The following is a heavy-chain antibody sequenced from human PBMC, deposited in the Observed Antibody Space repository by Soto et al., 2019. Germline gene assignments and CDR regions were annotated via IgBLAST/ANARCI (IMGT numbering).Heavy chain of an antibody. CDR3: AKVSGVLTYYDNFTGYSLNDY. J-gene: IGHJ4*02. D-gene: IGHD3-9*01. CDR2: ISGSGGST. V-gene: IGHV3-23*01. CDR1: GFTFSSYA. Sequence: GGSLRLSCAASGFTFSSYAMSWVRQAPGKGLEWVSAISGSGGSTYYADSVKGRFTISRDNSKNTLYLQMNSLRAEDTAVYYCAKVSGVLTYYDNFTGYSLNDYWGQVTLLTVSS.